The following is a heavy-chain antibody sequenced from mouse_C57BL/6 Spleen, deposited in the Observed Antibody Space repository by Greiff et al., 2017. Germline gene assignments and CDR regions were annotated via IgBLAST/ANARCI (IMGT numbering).Heavy chain of an antibody. J-gene: IGHJ2*01. CDR1: GYTFTSYG. D-gene: IGHD1-1*01. CDR2: IYPRSGNT. Sequence: QVHVKQSGAELARPGASVKLSCKASGYTFTSYGISWVKQRTGQGLEWIGEIYPRSGNTYYNEKFKGKATLTADKSSSTAYMELRSLTSEDSAVYFCARWTITTVPYFDYWGQGTTLTVSS. CDR3: ARWTITTVPYFDY. V-gene: IGHV1-81*01.